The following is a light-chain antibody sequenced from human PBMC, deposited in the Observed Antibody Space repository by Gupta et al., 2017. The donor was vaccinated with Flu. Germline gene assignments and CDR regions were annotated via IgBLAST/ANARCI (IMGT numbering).Light chain of an antibody. CDR2: DAS. Sequence: EIVLTQSPGTLSLSPGERATLFCRTSQSVSSSYLAWYQQKPGQAPRLLIYDASTRASGIPDRFSGSGSGTDFTLTISRLEAEDFAVYYCQHYSSSPWTFGQGTKVEIK. V-gene: IGKV3-20*01. J-gene: IGKJ1*01. CDR3: QHYSSSPWT. CDR1: QSVSSSY.